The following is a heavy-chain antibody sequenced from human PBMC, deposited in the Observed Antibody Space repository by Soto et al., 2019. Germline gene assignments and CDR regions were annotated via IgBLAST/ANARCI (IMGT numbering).Heavy chain of an antibody. Sequence: QVQLVPSGAEVKKPGASVKVSCKASGYTFTSYGISWVRQAPGHGLAWMGWISAYNGNTNYAQKLQGRVTMTTDTSTSTAYMELRSLRSDDTAVYYCARDRVVTPLGRGRGYWFDPWGQGTLVTVSS. CDR2: ISAYNGNT. D-gene: IGHD2-21*02. CDR1: GYTFTSYG. CDR3: ARDRVVTPLGRGRGYWFDP. V-gene: IGHV1-18*01. J-gene: IGHJ5*02.